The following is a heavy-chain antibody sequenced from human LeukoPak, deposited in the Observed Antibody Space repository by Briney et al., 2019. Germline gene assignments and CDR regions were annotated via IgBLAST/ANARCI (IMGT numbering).Heavy chain of an antibody. D-gene: IGHD3-3*01. CDR1: GYTFTGYY. Sequence: GASVKVSCKASGYTFTGYYMHWVRQAPGQGLEWMGWINPNSGGTNYAQKLQGRVTMTTDTSTSTAYMELRSLRSDDTAVYYCARDSELRFLEWVLAFDYWGQGTLVTVSS. J-gene: IGHJ4*02. CDR2: INPNSGGT. V-gene: IGHV1-2*02. CDR3: ARDSELRFLEWVLAFDY.